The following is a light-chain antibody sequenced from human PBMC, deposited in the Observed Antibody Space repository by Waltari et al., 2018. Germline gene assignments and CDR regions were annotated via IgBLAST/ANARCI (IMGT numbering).Light chain of an antibody. CDR1: QSVSSSY. V-gene: IGKV3-20*01. Sequence: EIVLTQSPGTLSLSPGERATLSCRASQSVSSSYLAWYQQKPGQAPRVLIHGASNRATGIPDRVSGSGSGTDFTLTISRLEPEDFAVYYCRQYGSSPWTFGQGTKVEIK. CDR2: GAS. CDR3: RQYGSSPWT. J-gene: IGKJ1*01.